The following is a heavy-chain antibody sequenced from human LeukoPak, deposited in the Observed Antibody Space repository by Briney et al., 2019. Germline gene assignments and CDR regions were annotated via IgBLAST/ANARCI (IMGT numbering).Heavy chain of an antibody. CDR3: ARVGRRVATIDY. CDR1: GYTFTSYD. V-gene: IGHV1-8*01. J-gene: IGHJ4*02. Sequence: ASVKVSCNASGYTFTSYDINWVRQATGQGLEWMGWMNPNSGNTGYAQKFQGRVTMTRNTSISTAYMELSSLRSEDTAVYYCARVGRRVATIDYWGQGTLVTVSS. CDR2: MNPNSGNT. D-gene: IGHD5-12*01.